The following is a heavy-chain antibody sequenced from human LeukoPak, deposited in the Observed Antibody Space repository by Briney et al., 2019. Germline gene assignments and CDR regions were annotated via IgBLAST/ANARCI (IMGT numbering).Heavy chain of an antibody. CDR2: ISSSSTYI. V-gene: IGHV3-21*01. J-gene: IGHJ4*02. D-gene: IGHD5-12*01. Sequence: GGSLRLSCAASGFTFSNAWMSWVRQAPGKGLEWVSSISSSSTYIYYADSVKGRVTISRDNAKNSLYLQMNSLRAEDTAVYYCARGEGGYSGYDHDYWGQGTLVTVSS. CDR1: GFTFSNAW. CDR3: ARGEGGYSGYDHDY.